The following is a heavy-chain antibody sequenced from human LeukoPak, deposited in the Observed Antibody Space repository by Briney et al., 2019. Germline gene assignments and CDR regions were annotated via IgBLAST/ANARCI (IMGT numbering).Heavy chain of an antibody. Sequence: ASVKVSCKASGYTFTGYYMHWVRQAPGQGLEWMGWINPNSGGTNYAQKFQGRVTMTRDTSISTAYMELSRLRSDDTAVYYCARGGRSCSSTSCAQYYFDYWGQGTLVTVSS. J-gene: IGHJ4*02. CDR3: ARGGRSCSSTSCAQYYFDY. V-gene: IGHV1-2*02. CDR2: INPNSGGT. D-gene: IGHD2-2*01. CDR1: GYTFTGYY.